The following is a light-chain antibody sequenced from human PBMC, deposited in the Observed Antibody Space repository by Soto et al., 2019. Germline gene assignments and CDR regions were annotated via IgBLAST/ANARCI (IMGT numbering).Light chain of an antibody. V-gene: IGKV3-15*01. CDR1: QSVARN. Sequence: EIVMTQSPVTLSLSPGDSATLSCRASQSVARNLAWFQQKPGQAPRLLIYGASAIATGIPARFSGSGSGTEFTLTISSLQSEDFAVYYWQQYNNWPRTFGQGTKVEIK. CDR2: GAS. J-gene: IGKJ1*01. CDR3: QQYNNWPRT.